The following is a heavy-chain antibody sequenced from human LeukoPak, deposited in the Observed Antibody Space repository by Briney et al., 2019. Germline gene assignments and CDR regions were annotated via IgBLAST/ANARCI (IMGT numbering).Heavy chain of an antibody. J-gene: IGHJ4*02. Sequence: PSETLSLTCTVSGGSISSYYWSWIRQPPGKGLEWIGYIYYSGSTNYNPSLKSRVTISVDTSKNQFSLKLSSVTAADTAVYYCARLLLVPAAVYFDYWGQGTLVTVSS. CDR1: GGSISSYY. D-gene: IGHD2-2*01. V-gene: IGHV4-59*01. CDR2: IYYSGST. CDR3: ARLLLVPAAVYFDY.